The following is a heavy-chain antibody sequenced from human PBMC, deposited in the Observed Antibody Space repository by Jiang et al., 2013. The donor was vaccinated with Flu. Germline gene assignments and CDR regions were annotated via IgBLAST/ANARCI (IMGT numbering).Heavy chain of an antibody. D-gene: IGHD2-21*02. V-gene: IGHV3-23*01. J-gene: IGHJ4*02. CDR2: ISSSSSTI. Sequence: ISSSSSTIYYADSVKGRFTISRDNSKNTLYLQMNSLRAEDTAVYYCAKSGIVVVTAPYYFDYWGQGTLVTVVL. CDR3: AKSGIVVVTAPYYFDY.